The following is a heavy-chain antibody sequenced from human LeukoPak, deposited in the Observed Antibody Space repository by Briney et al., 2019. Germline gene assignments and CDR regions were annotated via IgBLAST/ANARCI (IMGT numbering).Heavy chain of an antibody. D-gene: IGHD3-3*01. Sequence: GRSLRLSCAASGFTFSSYAMHWVCQAPGKGLEWVAVISYDGSNKYYADSVKGRFTISRDNSKNTLYLQMNSLRAEDTAVYYCAKDYDFWSGYFHYWGQGTLVTVSS. CDR2: ISYDGSNK. CDR3: AKDYDFWSGYFHY. CDR1: GFTFSSYA. V-gene: IGHV3-30-3*01. J-gene: IGHJ4*02.